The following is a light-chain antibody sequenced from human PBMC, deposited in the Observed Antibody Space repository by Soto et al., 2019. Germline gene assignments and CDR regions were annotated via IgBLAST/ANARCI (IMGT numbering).Light chain of an antibody. V-gene: IGLV2-14*01. CDR2: EVS. J-gene: IGLJ1*01. CDR3: SSYTSSSTPYV. CDR1: SSDVGGYNY. Sequence: QSALTQPASVSGSLGQSITISCTGTSSDVGGYNYVSRYQQHPGKAPKLMIYEVSNRPSGVSNRFSGSKSGNTASLTISGLQAEDEADYYCSSYTSSSTPYVFGTGTKLTVL.